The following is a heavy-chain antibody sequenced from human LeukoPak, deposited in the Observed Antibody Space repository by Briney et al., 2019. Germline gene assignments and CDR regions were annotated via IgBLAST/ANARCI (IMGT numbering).Heavy chain of an antibody. CDR2: VFHSGVT. Sequence: PSETLSLTCSVSGDSITSYYWSWIRQPPGRGLEWIGYVFHSGVTNYNPSLKSRVTLSLDTSKDQFSLKLKSVTAADTAVYFCATRADWSDPWGQGTLVTVSS. V-gene: IGHV4-59*12. CDR1: GDSITSYY. J-gene: IGHJ5*02. CDR3: ATRADWSDP.